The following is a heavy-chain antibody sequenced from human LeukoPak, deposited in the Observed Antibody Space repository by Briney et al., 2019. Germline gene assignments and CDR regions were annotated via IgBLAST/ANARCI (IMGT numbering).Heavy chain of an antibody. V-gene: IGHV3-30*18. CDR2: ISYDGSNK. J-gene: IGHJ4*02. D-gene: IGHD3-10*01. Sequence: GGSLRLSCAASGFTFSSYGMHWVRQAPGKGLEWVAVISYDGSNKYYADSVKGRFTISRDNSKNTLYLQMNSLRAEDTAVYYCAKCVRAYYYGSGSYYFDYWGQGTLVTVSS. CDR3: AKCVRAYYYGSGSYYFDY. CDR1: GFTFSSYG.